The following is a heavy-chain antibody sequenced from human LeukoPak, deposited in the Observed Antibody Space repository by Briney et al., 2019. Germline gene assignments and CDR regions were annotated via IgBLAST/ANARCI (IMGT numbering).Heavy chain of an antibody. CDR3: ARERDGDNWNDADY. D-gene: IGHD1-1*01. CDR2: ISSSSSYI. CDR1: GFTFSSYS. J-gene: IGHJ4*02. Sequence: PGGSLRLSCAASGFTFSSYSMNWVRQAPGKGLEWVSSISSSSSYIYYVDSVKGRFTISRDNAKNSLYLQMNSLRAEDTAVYYCARERDGDNWNDADYWGQGTLVTVSS. V-gene: IGHV3-21*01.